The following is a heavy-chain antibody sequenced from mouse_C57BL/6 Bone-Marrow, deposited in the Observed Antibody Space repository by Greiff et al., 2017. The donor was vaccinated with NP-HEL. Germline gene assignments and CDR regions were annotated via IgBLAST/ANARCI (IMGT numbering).Heavy chain of an antibody. D-gene: IGHD4-1*01. CDR2: INPNNGGT. Sequence: EVQLQQSGPELVKPGASVKISCKASGYTFTDYYMNWVKQSHGKSLEWIGDINPNNGGTSYTQKFKGKATLTVDKSSSTAYMELRSLTSEDSAVYYCASPGLGLYYFDYWGQGTTLTVSS. V-gene: IGHV1-26*01. CDR3: ASPGLGLYYFDY. J-gene: IGHJ2*01. CDR1: GYTFTDYY.